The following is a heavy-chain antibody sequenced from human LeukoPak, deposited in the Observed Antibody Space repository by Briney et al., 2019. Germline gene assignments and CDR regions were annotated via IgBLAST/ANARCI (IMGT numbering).Heavy chain of an antibody. CDR3: AREVSGAFDT. CDR1: GFTFSTYA. CDR2: MSFDGTDK. J-gene: IGHJ3*02. Sequence: PGGSLRLSCAASGFTFSTYAMHWVRQAPGKGLEWVAIMSFDGTDKYYADSVKGRFTISRDNSKNTLFLQLSSLRSDDTAVYFCAREVSGAFDTWGQGTMVTVSS. V-gene: IGHV3-30*15.